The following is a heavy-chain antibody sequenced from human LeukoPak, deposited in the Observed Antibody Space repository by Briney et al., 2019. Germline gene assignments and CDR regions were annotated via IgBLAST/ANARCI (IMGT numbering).Heavy chain of an antibody. CDR3: AKAQHTSGWYWFDP. CDR2: IGGDGITT. Sequence: GGSLRLSCAASGFTFSNYAMSWVRQAPGKGLEWVSAIGGDGITTYYADSVRGRFTISRDNSKNTLFLQMSILIAEDTAIYYCAKAQHTSGWYWFDPWGQGTLVTVSS. D-gene: IGHD6-19*01. J-gene: IGHJ5*02. V-gene: IGHV3-23*01. CDR1: GFTFSNYA.